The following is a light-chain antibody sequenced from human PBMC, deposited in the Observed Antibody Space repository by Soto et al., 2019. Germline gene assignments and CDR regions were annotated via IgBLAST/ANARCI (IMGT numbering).Light chain of an antibody. V-gene: IGKV3-11*01. CDR2: VAS. Sequence: EIVLTQSPATLSLSPGERATLSCRASQSVSSYLAWYQQKPGQAPRLLIYVASNRATGIPARFRGSGSGTDFTLTIRSLDPEDIAVFYCQQRSNWTFGVKTKVEIK. J-gene: IGKJ4*01. CDR3: QQRSNWT. CDR1: QSVSSY.